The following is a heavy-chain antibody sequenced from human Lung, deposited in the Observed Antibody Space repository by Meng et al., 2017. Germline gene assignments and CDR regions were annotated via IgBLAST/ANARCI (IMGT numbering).Heavy chain of an antibody. D-gene: IGHD6-13*01. CDR1: GYTFTSYA. V-gene: IGHV7-4-1*02. J-gene: IGHJ4*02. Sequence: QVQLVQAGAEVKKPGAAGKGSCEASGYTFTSYAMNWVRQAPGQGLEWMGWINTNTGNPTYAQGFTGRFVFSLDTSVSTAYLQISNLKAEDTAVYYCARRRESSSWNWGQGTLVTVSS. CDR2: INTNTGNP. CDR3: ARRRESSSWN.